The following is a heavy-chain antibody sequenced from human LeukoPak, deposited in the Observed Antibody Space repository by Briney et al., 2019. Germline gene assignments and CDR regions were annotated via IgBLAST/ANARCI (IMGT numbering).Heavy chain of an antibody. D-gene: IGHD6-19*01. Sequence: GGSLRLSCAASGFTFSSYWMHWVRQAPGKGLVWVSRINSDGSSTSYADSVKGRFTISRDNAKNTLYLQMNSLRAEDTAVYYCARKVGDSSGWLKYFDYWGQGTLVTVSS. CDR1: GFTFSSYW. V-gene: IGHV3-74*01. J-gene: IGHJ4*02. CDR3: ARKVGDSSGWLKYFDY. CDR2: INSDGSST.